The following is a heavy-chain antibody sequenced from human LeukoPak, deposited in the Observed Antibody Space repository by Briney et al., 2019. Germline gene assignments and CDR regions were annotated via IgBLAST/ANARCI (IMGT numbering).Heavy chain of an antibody. D-gene: IGHD1-1*01. J-gene: IGHJ4*02. Sequence: GGSLRLSCAASGFTFSGYSMNWVRQAPGKGLEWVSSISSSSSYVYYADSVKGRFTISRGNAKNSLYLQMNSLRAEDTAVYYCARDLVSDNGYWGQGTLVTVSS. CDR1: GFTFSGYS. CDR3: ARDLVSDNGY. V-gene: IGHV3-21*01. CDR2: ISSSSSYV.